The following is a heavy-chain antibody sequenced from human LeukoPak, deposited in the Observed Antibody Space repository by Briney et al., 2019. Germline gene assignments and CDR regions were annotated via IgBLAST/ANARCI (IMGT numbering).Heavy chain of an antibody. Sequence: PSQTLSLTCTVSGGSISSGSYYWRWIRQPAGKGLEWIGRIYTSGSTNYNPSLKSRVTISVDTSKNQLSLKLSSVTTANTAVYYCANLASIAARGHAFDIGGQGTMVTVSS. V-gene: IGHV4-61*02. CDR2: IYTSGST. CDR1: GGSISSGSYY. CDR3: ANLASIAARGHAFDI. J-gene: IGHJ3*02. D-gene: IGHD6-6*01.